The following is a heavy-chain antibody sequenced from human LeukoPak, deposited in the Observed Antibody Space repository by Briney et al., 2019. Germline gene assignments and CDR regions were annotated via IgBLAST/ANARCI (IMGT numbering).Heavy chain of an antibody. CDR3: AKGPRTFYHFDY. J-gene: IGHJ4*02. V-gene: IGHV3-9*01. Sequence: GGSLRLSCAASGFTFDDYAMHWVRQAPGKGLEWVSGISWNSGSIGYADSVKGRFTISRDNAKNSLYLQMNSLRAEDTALYYCAKGPRTFYHFDYWGQGTLVTVSS. D-gene: IGHD1-7*01. CDR2: ISWNSGSI. CDR1: GFTFDDYA.